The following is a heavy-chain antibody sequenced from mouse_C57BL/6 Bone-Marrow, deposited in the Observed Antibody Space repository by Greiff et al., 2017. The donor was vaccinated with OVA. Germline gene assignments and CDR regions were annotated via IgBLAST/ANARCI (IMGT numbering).Heavy chain of an antibody. CDR3: ARRDCYYYGAWFAY. D-gene: IGHD1-1*01. CDR1: GYTFTSYG. J-gene: IGHJ3*01. CDR2: IYPRSGNT. Sequence: VQLQQSGAELARPGASVKLSCKASGYTFTSYGISWVKQRTGQGLEWIGEIYPRSGNTYYNEKFKGKATLTADKASSTAYMELRSLTSEDSAVYFCARRDCYYYGAWFAYWGQGTLVTVSA. V-gene: IGHV1-81*01.